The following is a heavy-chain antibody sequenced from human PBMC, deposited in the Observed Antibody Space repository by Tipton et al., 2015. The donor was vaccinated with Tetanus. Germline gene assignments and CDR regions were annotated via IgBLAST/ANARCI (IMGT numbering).Heavy chain of an antibody. CDR2: ISGNSGYI. CDR1: GFTFRSYT. V-gene: IGHV3-21*01. D-gene: IGHD2-21*02. Sequence: SLRLSCVASGFTFRSYTLNWVRQAPGKGLEWVSSISGNSGYIYYADSVEGRFTISRDNATNSLYLQMISLRAEDTAVYSCARGMAEASNCGGDCYSDYWGQGTLVTVSS. CDR3: ARGMAEASNCGGDCYSDY. J-gene: IGHJ4*02.